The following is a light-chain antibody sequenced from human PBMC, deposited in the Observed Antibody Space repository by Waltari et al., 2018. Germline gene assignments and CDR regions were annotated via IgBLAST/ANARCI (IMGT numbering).Light chain of an antibody. J-gene: IGLJ3*02. CDR3: CSYAGSYTWV. CDR2: DVT. Sequence: QSALTQPRSVSESPGQSVTIPCTGTSSDVGSYRYVSWFQQHPGKAPKLMIYDVTKRPSGVPDRFSGSKSGNTASLTISGLQAEDEADYYCCSYAGSYTWVFGGGTKLTVL. V-gene: IGLV2-11*01. CDR1: SSDVGSYRY.